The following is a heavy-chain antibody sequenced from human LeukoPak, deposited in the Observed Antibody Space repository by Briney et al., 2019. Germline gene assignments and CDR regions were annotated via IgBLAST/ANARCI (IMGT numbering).Heavy chain of an antibody. CDR3: ARPINPYYYYGMDV. Sequence: SETLSLTCTVSGGSISSSSYYWGWIRQPPGKGLEWIGSIYYSGSTYYNPSLKSRVTISVDTSKNQFSLKLSSVTAADTAVYYCARPINPYYYYGMDVWGQGTTVTVSS. V-gene: IGHV4-39*01. J-gene: IGHJ6*02. CDR1: GGSISSSSYY. CDR2: IYYSGST.